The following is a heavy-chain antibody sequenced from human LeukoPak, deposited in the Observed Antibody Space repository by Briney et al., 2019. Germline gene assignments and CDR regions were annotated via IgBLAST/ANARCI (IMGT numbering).Heavy chain of an antibody. CDR2: ISAYNGDT. CDR1: GYTFTRYG. J-gene: IGHJ3*02. CDR3: ARDRRYSSGWYYDSFDI. V-gene: IGHV1-18*01. D-gene: IGHD6-19*01. Sequence: ASVKVSCKASGYTFTRYGITWVRQAPGQGLEWMGWISAYNGDTNYAQKLQGRVTMTTDRSTSTVYMEPGSLRSDDTAVYYCARDRRYSSGWYYDSFDIWGQGTMVTVSS.